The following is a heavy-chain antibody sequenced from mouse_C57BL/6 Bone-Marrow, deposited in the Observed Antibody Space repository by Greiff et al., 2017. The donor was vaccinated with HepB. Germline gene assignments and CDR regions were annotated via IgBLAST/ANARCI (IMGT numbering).Heavy chain of an antibody. V-gene: IGHV1-75*01. CDR2: IFPGSGST. J-gene: IGHJ4*01. CDR3: AREGRLRGFYYAMDY. Sequence: QVHVKQSGPELVKPGASVKISCKASGYTFTDYYINWVKQRPGQGLEWIGWIFPGSGSTYYNEKFKGKATLTVDKSSSTAYMLLSSLTSEDSAVYFCAREGRLRGFYYAMDYWGQGTSVTVSS. D-gene: IGHD1-1*01. CDR1: GYTFTDYY.